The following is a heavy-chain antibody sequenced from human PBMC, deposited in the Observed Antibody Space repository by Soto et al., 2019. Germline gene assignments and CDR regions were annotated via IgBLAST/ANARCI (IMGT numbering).Heavy chain of an antibody. CDR1: GFTFSSYS. CDR3: AKDRNYYDSSGYDY. D-gene: IGHD3-22*01. J-gene: IGHJ4*02. Sequence: GGSLRLSCAASGFTFSSYSMSWVRQAPGKGLEWVSTIIGSGGSTYYADSVKGRFSVSRDNSKNTLYLQMNSLRAEDTAVYYCAKDRNYYDSSGYDYWGQGTLVTVSS. V-gene: IGHV3-23*01. CDR2: IIGSGGST.